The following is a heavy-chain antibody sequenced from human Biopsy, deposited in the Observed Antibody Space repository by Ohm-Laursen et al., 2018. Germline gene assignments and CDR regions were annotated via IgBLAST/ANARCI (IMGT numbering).Heavy chain of an antibody. CDR2: ISHTGYT. V-gene: IGHV4-59*11. CDR3: ARGSNGYGGLYFQH. D-gene: IGHD4-23*01. Sequence: SETLSLTCTVSGGSFTGHYWTWIRQPPGKGLEWIGHISHTGYTSYKSSLKSRVTISLDTSRKHFSLRLTSLAAADTAVYYCARGSNGYGGLYFQHWGQGTLVTVSS. CDR1: GGSFTGHY. J-gene: IGHJ1*01.